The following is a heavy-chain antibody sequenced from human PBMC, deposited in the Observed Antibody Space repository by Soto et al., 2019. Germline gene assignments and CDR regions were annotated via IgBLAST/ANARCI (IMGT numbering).Heavy chain of an antibody. J-gene: IGHJ4*02. CDR1: GFTFRNYG. V-gene: IGHV3-30*03. Sequence: QVQLVESGGDVVQPGRSLRLSCAASGFTFRNYGMHWVRQAPGKGLEWVALISYDGSIKYHVASVKGRFTISRDNSKNMLYLQLNSLRAEDTAVYYCGRGSPAFTSSCLDNWGQGTLVTVSS. D-gene: IGHD6-13*01. CDR3: GRGSPAFTSSCLDN. CDR2: ISYDGSIK.